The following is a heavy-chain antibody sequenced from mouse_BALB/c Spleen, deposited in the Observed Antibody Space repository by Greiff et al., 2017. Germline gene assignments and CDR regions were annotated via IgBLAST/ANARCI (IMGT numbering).Heavy chain of an antibody. Sequence: EVKLQESGPGLVKPSQSLSLTCTVTGYSITSDYAWNWIRQFPGNKLEWMGYISYSGSTSYNPSLKSRISITRDTSKNQFFLQLNSVTTEDTATYYCAKNWGPFDYWGQGTTLTVSS. CDR2: ISYSGST. CDR3: AKNWGPFDY. J-gene: IGHJ2*01. V-gene: IGHV3-2*02. CDR1: GYSITSDYA. D-gene: IGHD4-1*01.